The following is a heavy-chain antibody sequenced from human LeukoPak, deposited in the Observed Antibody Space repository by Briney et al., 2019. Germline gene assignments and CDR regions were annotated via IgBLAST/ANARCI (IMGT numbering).Heavy chain of an antibody. V-gene: IGHV4-4*02. CDR3: ASRWVLTGEPY. D-gene: IGHD7-27*01. CDR2: ISLSGST. Sequence: SETLSLTCAVSGDSISRSMWWTWVRQPPGKGLEWIGEISLSGSTNYNPSLRSRVTISLDKSNNQFSLKLTSVTAADTAVYYCASRWVLTGEPYWGQGTLVTVSS. J-gene: IGHJ4*02. CDR1: GDSISRSMW.